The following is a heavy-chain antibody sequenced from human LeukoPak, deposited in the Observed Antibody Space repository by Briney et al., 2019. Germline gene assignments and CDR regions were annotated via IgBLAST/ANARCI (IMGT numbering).Heavy chain of an antibody. V-gene: IGHV4-34*01. D-gene: IGHD3-10*01. Sequence: PETLSLTCAVYGGSFSGYYWSWIRQPPGKGLEWIGEINHSGSTNYNPSLKSRVTISVDTSKNQFSLKLSSVTAADTAVYYCARSRLLWFGEIMGGFDYWGQGTLVTVSS. CDR2: INHSGST. CDR3: ARSRLLWFGEIMGGFDY. J-gene: IGHJ4*02. CDR1: GGSFSGYY.